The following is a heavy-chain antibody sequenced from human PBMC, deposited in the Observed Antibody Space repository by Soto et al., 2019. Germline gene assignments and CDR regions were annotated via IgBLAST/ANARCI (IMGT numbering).Heavy chain of an antibody. CDR3: ARDDYGIFPY. CDR2: IDPKNGDT. CDR1: GYSISAYY. V-gene: IGHV1-2*02. Sequence: QVQLVQSGTEVKKPGASVKVSCQASGYSISAYYIHWVRQAPGQGLEWMGWIDPKNGDTVSAQKFQGRLTLTRDTSISTVYMDLSGLTSDDTALYYCARDDYGIFPYWGQGSLVTVSS. J-gene: IGHJ4*02. D-gene: IGHD3-10*01.